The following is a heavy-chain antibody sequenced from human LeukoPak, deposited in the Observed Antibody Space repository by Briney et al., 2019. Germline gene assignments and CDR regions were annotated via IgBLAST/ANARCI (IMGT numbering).Heavy chain of an antibody. J-gene: IGHJ6*02. CDR2: ISYDGSNK. CDR1: GFTFSSYA. D-gene: IGHD6-13*01. V-gene: IGHV3-30*04. CDR3: ARVAAAGTGLNYYYGMDV. Sequence: GRSLRLSCAASGFTFSSYAMHWVRQAPGKGLEWVAVISYDGSNKYYADFVKGRFTISRDNSKNTLYLQMNSLRAEVTAVYYCARVAAAGTGLNYYYGMDVWGQGTTVTVSS.